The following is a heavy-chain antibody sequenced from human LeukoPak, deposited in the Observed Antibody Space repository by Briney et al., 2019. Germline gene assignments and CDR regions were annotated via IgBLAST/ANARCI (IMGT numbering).Heavy chain of an antibody. V-gene: IGHV3-30*02. J-gene: IGHJ4*02. Sequence: SCKASGYTFTGYYMHWVRQAPGKGLEWVAFIRYDGSNKYYADSVKGRFTISRDNSKNTLYLQMNSLRAEDTAVYYCAKDLLYCSRSSCYFPFDYWGQGTLVTVSS. CDR2: IRYDGSNK. D-gene: IGHD2-2*01. CDR1: GYTFTGYY. CDR3: AKDLLYCSRSSCYFPFDY.